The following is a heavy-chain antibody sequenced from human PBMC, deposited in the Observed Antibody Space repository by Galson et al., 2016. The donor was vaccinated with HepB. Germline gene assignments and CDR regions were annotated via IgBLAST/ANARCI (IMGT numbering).Heavy chain of an antibody. D-gene: IGHD6-13*01. Sequence: SGYTFTSYAIHWVRQAPGQRLEWMGWINAGNGNTKYSQKFQGRVTITRGTSASTAYMELGSLRSEDTAVYYCARVDYSSSWFAFDIWGQGTMVTVSS. CDR1: GYTFTSYA. CDR2: INAGNGNT. J-gene: IGHJ3*02. CDR3: ARVDYSSSWFAFDI. V-gene: IGHV1-3*01.